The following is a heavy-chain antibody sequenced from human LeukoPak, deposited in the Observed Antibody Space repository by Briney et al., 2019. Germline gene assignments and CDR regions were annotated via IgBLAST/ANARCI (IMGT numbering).Heavy chain of an antibody. CDR2: IGGRDSGT. CDR3: AKWGDYDILTGYYDSDY. CDR1: GFIFSNCA. V-gene: IGHV3-23*01. Sequence: GGSLRLSCAASGFIFSNCAMSWVRQAPGKGLEWVSAIGGRDSGTYYADPVRGRFTVSRDDPKNTLYLQMNTLRAEDTAVYYCAKWGDYDILTGYYDSDYWGQGTLVTVSS. J-gene: IGHJ4*02. D-gene: IGHD3-9*01.